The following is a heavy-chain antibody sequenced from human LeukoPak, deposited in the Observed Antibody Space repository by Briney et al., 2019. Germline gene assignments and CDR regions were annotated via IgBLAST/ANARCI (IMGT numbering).Heavy chain of an antibody. Sequence: ASVKVSCKASGGTFSSYAISWVRQAPGQGLEWMGRIIPIFGTANYAQKFQGRVTITTDESTSTAYLELSSLRSEDTAVYYCAREGYDYVWGSTKSFDYWGQGTLVTVSS. D-gene: IGHD3-16*01. CDR1: GGTFSSYA. V-gene: IGHV1-69*05. CDR3: AREGYDYVWGSTKSFDY. CDR2: IIPIFGTA. J-gene: IGHJ4*02.